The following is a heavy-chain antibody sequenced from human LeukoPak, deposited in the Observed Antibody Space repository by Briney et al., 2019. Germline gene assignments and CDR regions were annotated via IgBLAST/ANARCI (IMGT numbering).Heavy chain of an antibody. D-gene: IGHD2-2*01. CDR3: AKDCSSTSCYDAFDI. J-gene: IGHJ3*02. V-gene: IGHV3-23*01. Sequence: GGSLRLSCAASGFTFSSYAMSWVRQAPGKGLDGVSAISGSGGSTYYADSVKGRFTISRDNSKNTLYLQMNSLRAEDTAVYYCAKDCSSTSCYDAFDIWGQGTMVTVSS. CDR1: GFTFSSYA. CDR2: ISGSGGST.